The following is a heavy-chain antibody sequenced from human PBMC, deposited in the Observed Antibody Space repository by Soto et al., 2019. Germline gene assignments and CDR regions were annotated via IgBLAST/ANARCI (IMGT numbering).Heavy chain of an antibody. CDR1: GGSISSGDYY. D-gene: IGHD2-2*02. CDR2: IYYSGST. CDR3: ARAYGYCSSTSCYTEGNWFDP. V-gene: IGHV4-30-4*01. J-gene: IGHJ5*02. Sequence: QVQLQESGPGLVKPSQTLSLTCTVSGGSISSGDYYWSWIRQPPGKGLEWIGYIYYSGSTYYNPSLKSRVTISVDTSKNQFSLKLSSVTAADTAVYYCARAYGYCSSTSCYTEGNWFDPWGQGTLVTVSS.